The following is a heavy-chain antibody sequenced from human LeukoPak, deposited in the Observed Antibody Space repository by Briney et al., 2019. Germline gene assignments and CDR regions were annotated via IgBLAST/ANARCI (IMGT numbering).Heavy chain of an antibody. CDR1: GYTFTSYG. D-gene: IGHD1-26*01. Sequence: ASVKVSCKASGYTFTSYGISWVRQAPGQGLEWMGWISAYNGNTNYAQKLQGRVTMTTDTSTSTAYMELRSLRSDDTAVYYCARDQPIVGATPLMGVWGQGTTVTVSS. V-gene: IGHV1-18*01. CDR2: ISAYNGNT. J-gene: IGHJ6*02. CDR3: ARDQPIVGATPLMGV.